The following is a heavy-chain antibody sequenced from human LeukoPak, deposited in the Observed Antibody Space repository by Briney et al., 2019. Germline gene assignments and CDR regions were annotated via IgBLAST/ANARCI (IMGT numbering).Heavy chain of an antibody. J-gene: IGHJ5*02. CDR3: ARDGYCSGGSCAENWFDP. V-gene: IGHV3-30-3*01. CDR2: ISYDGSNK. CDR1: GFTFSSYA. D-gene: IGHD2-15*01. Sequence: TGGSLRLSCAASGFTFSSYATHWVRQAPGKGLEWVAVISYDGSNKYYADSVKGRFTISRDNSKNTLYLQMNSLRAEDTAVYYCARDGYCSGGSCAENWFDPWGQGTLVTVSS.